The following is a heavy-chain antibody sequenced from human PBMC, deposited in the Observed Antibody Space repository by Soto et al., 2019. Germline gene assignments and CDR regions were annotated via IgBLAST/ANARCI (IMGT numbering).Heavy chain of an antibody. Sequence: QVQLVQSGAEVKKPGASVKVSCKASGYTFTSYYMHWVRQAPGQGLEWMGIINPSGGSTSYAQKFQGRVTMTRDTSTSTVYMELSSLRSEDTAVYYCARVSELFSQLYYGMDVWGQGTTVTVSS. CDR2: INPSGGST. J-gene: IGHJ6*02. CDR3: ARVSELFSQLYYGMDV. V-gene: IGHV1-46*01. D-gene: IGHD2-2*01. CDR1: GYTFTSYY.